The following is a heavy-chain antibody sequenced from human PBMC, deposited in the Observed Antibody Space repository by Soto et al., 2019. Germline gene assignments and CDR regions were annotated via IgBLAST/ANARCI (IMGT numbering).Heavy chain of an antibody. J-gene: IGHJ5*02. CDR3: ARDGLEGWFDP. V-gene: IGHV4-59*01. CDR2: IYYSGST. Sequence: QVQLQESGPGLVKPSETLSLTCTVSGGSISTYYWSWIRQPPGKGLEWIGYIYYSGSTNYNPSLKSRVTIPVDTSKNQFSLTLSSVTAADTAVYYCARDGLEGWFDPCGEGTLVTVSS. CDR1: GGSISTYY.